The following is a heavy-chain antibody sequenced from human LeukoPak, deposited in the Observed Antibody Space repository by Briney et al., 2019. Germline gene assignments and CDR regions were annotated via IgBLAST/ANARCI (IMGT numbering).Heavy chain of an antibody. Sequence: GGSLRLSCAASGFTFSNSAMNWVRQAPGEGPEWVSVISGGGGSTFYADSVKGRFTISRDNSKNTLYLQMNSLRAEDTAVYYCAKARYSGYAFDAFDVWGQGTMVSVSS. CDR1: GFTFSNSA. CDR2: ISGGGGST. CDR3: AKARYSGYAFDAFDV. D-gene: IGHD5-12*01. V-gene: IGHV3-23*01. J-gene: IGHJ3*01.